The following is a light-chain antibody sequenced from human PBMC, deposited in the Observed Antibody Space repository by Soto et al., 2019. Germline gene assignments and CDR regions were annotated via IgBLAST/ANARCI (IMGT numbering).Light chain of an antibody. Sequence: EIVLTHSPATLSLSPWDRATLSSRASQRISGYLGWYQQKPGQAPRLLIYDASNRATGIPVRFSGSGSGTDYTLTITNLEPEDFAIYYCQQRSNWPWTFGQGTKVDTK. CDR3: QQRSNWPWT. CDR1: QRISGY. CDR2: DAS. V-gene: IGKV3-11*01. J-gene: IGKJ1*01.